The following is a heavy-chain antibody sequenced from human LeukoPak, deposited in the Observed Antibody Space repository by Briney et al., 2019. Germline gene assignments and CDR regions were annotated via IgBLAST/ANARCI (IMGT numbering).Heavy chain of an antibody. CDR2: IYYSGST. CDR1: GGSISSYY. V-gene: IGHV4-59*01. J-gene: IGHJ4*02. CDR3: ARVAFGGVIVKYYFDY. Sequence: SETLSLTCTVSGGSISSYYWSWIRQPPGKGLEWIGYIYYSGSTNYNPSLKSRVTISVDTSKNQFSLKLSSVTAADTAVYYCARVAFGGVIVKYYFDYWGQGNLVTVSS. D-gene: IGHD3-16*02.